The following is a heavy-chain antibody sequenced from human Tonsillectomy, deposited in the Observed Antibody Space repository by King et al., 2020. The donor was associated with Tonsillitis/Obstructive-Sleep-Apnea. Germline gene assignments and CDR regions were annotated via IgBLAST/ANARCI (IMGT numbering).Heavy chain of an antibody. J-gene: IGHJ3*01. D-gene: IGHD6-13*01. CDR2: ISGSGGST. CDR3: AKVCRYSITTDAFDL. Sequence: VQLVESGGGLVQPGGSLRLSCAASGFTFSSYAMSWVRQAPGKGLEWVSVISGSGGSTNYADSVKGRFTISRDNSKNTLYLQMDSLRAEDTAVYYCAKVCRYSITTDAFDLWGQGTMVTVSP. V-gene: IGHV3-23*04. CDR1: GFTFSSYA.